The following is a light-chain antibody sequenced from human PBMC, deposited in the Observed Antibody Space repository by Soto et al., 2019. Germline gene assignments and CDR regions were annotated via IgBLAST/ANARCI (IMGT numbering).Light chain of an antibody. CDR2: GNS. CDR3: QSYDSSLSGSV. CDR1: SSNIGAGYD. V-gene: IGLV1-40*01. J-gene: IGLJ3*02. Sequence: QSVLTQPPSVSGAPGQRVTISCTGNSSNIGAGYDVHWYQQLPGTAPKLLIYGNSNRPSGVPDRFSGSKSGTSASLAITGLRAEDEADYSCQSYDSSLSGSVFGGGTKVTVL.